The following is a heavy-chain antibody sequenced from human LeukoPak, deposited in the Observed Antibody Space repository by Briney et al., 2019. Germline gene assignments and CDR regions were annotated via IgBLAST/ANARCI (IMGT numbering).Heavy chain of an antibody. Sequence: GGSLGLSCAASGFTFSSYGIHWVRQAPGKGLEWVAVISYDGSNKYYADSVKGRFTISRDNSKNTLYLQMNSLRAEDTAVYYCARDPGIAVAFDYWGQGTLVTVSS. CDR3: ARDPGIAVAFDY. V-gene: IGHV3-30*19. CDR2: ISYDGSNK. CDR1: GFTFSSYG. J-gene: IGHJ4*02. D-gene: IGHD6-19*01.